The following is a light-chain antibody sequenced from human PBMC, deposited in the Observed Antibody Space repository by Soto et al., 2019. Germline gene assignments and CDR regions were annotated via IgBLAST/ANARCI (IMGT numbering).Light chain of an antibody. CDR2: AAS. V-gene: IGKV1-27*01. CDR3: QKYHSPVFT. J-gene: IGKJ3*01. CDR1: QDISTY. Sequence: DIQMTQSPSSLSASIGDRVTITCRASQDISTYLAWYQQRPGKVPELLIYAASTLQSGVPSRFSGSGSGTAFTLTISSLRPEDAATYYCQKYHSPVFTFGPGTKVDIK.